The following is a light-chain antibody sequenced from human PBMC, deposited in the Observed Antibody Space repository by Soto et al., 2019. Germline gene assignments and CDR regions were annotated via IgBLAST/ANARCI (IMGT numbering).Light chain of an antibody. CDR1: QSVGNS. Sequence: EIVMTQSPPTLHVSPGERASLSCRASQSVGNSVAWYQQRPGQGPTLLIFNSSTRASGVPTRFSGSGSGSDFFLTISSLQSEDSALYFCHQYNPWWSFGQGTKVQV. CDR2: NSS. V-gene: IGKV3-15*01. CDR3: HQYNPWWS. J-gene: IGKJ1*01.